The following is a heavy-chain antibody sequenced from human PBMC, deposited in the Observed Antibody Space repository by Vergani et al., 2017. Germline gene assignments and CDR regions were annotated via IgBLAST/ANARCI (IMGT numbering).Heavy chain of an antibody. J-gene: IGHJ6*02. CDR2: IYPGDSDT. CDR1: GYSFTSYW. D-gene: IGHD4-17*01. V-gene: IGHV5-51*01. Sequence: EVQLVQSGAEVKKPGESLKISCKGSGYSFTSYWIGWVRQMPGKGLEWMGIIYPGDSDTRYSPSFQGQVTISADKSISTAYLQWSSLKASDTAMYYCARHNGDYGGGDYYYGMDVWGQGTTVTVSS. CDR3: ARHNGDYGGGDYYYGMDV.